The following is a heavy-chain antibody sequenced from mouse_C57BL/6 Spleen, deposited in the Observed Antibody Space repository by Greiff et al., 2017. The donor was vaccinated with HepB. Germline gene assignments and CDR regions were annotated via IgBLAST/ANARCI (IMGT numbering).Heavy chain of an antibody. Sequence: VKVVESGAELVKLGASVKLSCTASGFNIKDYYMHWVKQRTEQGLEWIGRIDPEDGETKYAPEFQGKATITADTSSNTAYLQLSSLTSEDTAVYYCARWGAYDEYFDVWGTGATVTVSS. J-gene: IGHJ1*03. CDR2: IDPEDGET. V-gene: IGHV14-2*01. CDR3: ARWGAYDEYFDV. D-gene: IGHD2-12*01. CDR1: GFNIKDYY.